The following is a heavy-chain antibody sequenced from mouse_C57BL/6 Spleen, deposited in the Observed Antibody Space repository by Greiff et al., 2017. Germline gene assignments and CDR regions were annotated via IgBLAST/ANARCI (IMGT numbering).Heavy chain of an antibody. CDR3: ASHYGSSPYWCFDV. V-gene: IGHV7-3*01. Sequence: EVKLVESGGGLVQPGGSLSLSCAASGFTFTDYYMSWVRQPPGKALEWLGFIRNKANGYTTEYSASVKGRFTISRDNSQSILYLQMNALRAEDSATYYGASHYGSSPYWCFDVWGTGTTVTVSS. J-gene: IGHJ1*03. CDR1: GFTFTDYY. CDR2: IRNKANGYTT. D-gene: IGHD1-1*01.